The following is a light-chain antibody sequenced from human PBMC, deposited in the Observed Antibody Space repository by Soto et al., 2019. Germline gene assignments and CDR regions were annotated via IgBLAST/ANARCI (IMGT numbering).Light chain of an antibody. CDR3: QQYASSPRT. J-gene: IGKJ1*01. Sequence: EIVLTQSPGTLSLSPGERATLSCRASQSVSRTYLAWYQQKPGQAPRLLIYHISNRATGIPDRFSGSGSGTDFTLTISRLEPEDFAVYYCQQYASSPRTFGQGTKVEIK. CDR1: QSVSRTY. CDR2: HIS. V-gene: IGKV3-20*01.